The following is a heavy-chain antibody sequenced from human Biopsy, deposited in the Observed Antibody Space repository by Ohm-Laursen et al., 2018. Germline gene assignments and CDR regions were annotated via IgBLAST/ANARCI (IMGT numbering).Heavy chain of an antibody. J-gene: IGHJ4*02. V-gene: IGHV1-2*02. Sequence: SSVKVSCKAPADSFVGYDIHWVRQAPGQGLEWVGSIYPNNGATKNAQKFQGRVTMTRDTSINTAFMELKSLRSDDTAVYYCARDLVDWTVPSWGQGTLVIVSS. CDR1: ADSFVGYD. D-gene: IGHD3/OR15-3a*01. CDR3: ARDLVDWTVPS. CDR2: IYPNNGAT.